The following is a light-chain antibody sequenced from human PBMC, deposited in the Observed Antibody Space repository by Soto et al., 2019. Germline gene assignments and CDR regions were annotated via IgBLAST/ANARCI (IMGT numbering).Light chain of an antibody. Sequence: QSALTQPASVSGSPGQSITISCTGTSSDVGAYNYVSRYQHHPGKAPKLVIYEVSNRPSGVSNRFSGSKSGNTASLTISGLQAEDEADYYCNSYTTSTTLVFGGGTKLTVL. V-gene: IGLV2-14*01. CDR2: EVS. CDR3: NSYTTSTTLV. CDR1: SSDVGAYNY. J-gene: IGLJ2*01.